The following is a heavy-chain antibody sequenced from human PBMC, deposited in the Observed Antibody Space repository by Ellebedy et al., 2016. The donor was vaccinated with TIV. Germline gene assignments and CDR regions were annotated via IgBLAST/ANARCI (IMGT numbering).Heavy chain of an antibody. D-gene: IGHD3-10*01. CDR3: ATQGYYGSGSFDY. CDR2: FDPEDGET. CDR1: GYTLTELS. V-gene: IGHV1-24*01. Sequence: AASVKVSCKVSGYTLTELSMHWVRQAPGKGLEWMGGFDPEDGETIYAQKFQGRVTMTEDTSTDTAYMELSSLRSEDTAVYYCATQGYYGSGSFDYWGQGTLVTVSS. J-gene: IGHJ4*02.